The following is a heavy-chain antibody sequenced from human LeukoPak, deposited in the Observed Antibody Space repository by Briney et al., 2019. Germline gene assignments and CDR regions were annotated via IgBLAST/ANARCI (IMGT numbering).Heavy chain of an antibody. CDR3: ARDLGLWFGSIGGAFDI. Sequence: GGSLRLSCAASGFTFSTYDMNWVRQAPGKGLEWVSYISSSGSTIYYADSVKGRFTISRDNAKNSLYLQMNGLRAEDTAVYYCARDLGLWFGSIGGAFDIWGQGTMVTVSS. D-gene: IGHD3-10*01. CDR2: ISSSGSTI. CDR1: GFTFSTYD. V-gene: IGHV3-48*03. J-gene: IGHJ3*02.